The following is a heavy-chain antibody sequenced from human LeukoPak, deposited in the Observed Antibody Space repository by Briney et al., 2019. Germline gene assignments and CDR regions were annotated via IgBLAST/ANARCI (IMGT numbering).Heavy chain of an antibody. Sequence: GGSLRLSCAASGFTFDDYAMHWVRQAPGKGLEWVSGISWNSGSIGYADSVKGRFTISRDNAKNSLYLQMNSLRAEDMALYYCARENVFGSAFDIWGQGTMVTVSS. V-gene: IGHV3-9*03. J-gene: IGHJ3*02. CDR2: ISWNSGSI. D-gene: IGHD3-3*01. CDR3: ARENVFGSAFDI. CDR1: GFTFDDYA.